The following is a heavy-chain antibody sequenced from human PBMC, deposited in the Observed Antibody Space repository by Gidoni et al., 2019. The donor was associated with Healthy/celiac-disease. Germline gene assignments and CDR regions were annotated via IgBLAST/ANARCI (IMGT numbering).Heavy chain of an antibody. CDR2: IKQSGST. V-gene: IGHV4-34*01. J-gene: IGHJ3*02. CDR1: GGSFSGYY. CDR3: ACNYAFDI. Sequence: QVQLQQWGAGLLKPSATLSLTCAVYGGSFSGYYWRWIRQPPGKGLGGIGEIKQSGSTNYNPALKSRVTISVDTSKNQFSLKLSSGTAADTAVYYCACNYAFDIWGQGTMVTVSS.